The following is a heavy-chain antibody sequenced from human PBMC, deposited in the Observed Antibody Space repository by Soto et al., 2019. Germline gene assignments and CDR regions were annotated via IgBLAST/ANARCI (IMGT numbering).Heavy chain of an antibody. CDR1: GYTFTSYG. CDR2: NSAYNGNT. CDR3: ARMNQVPAATIYYYYYYMDV. J-gene: IGHJ6*03. V-gene: IGHV1-18*01. D-gene: IGHD2-2*01. Sequence: GASVKVSCKASGYTFTSYGISWVRQAPGQGLEWMGWNSAYNGNTNYAQKLQGRVTMTTDTSTSTAYMELRSLRSDDTAVYYCARMNQVPAATIYYYYYYMDVWGKGTTVTVSS.